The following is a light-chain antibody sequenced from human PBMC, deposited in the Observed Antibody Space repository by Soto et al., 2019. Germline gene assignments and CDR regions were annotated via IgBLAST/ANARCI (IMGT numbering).Light chain of an antibody. V-gene: IGKV1-39*01. CDR2: AAS. J-gene: IGKJ1*01. Sequence: DIQMTQSPSSLSASVGVTLTITCQASQSISLFLNWYQQNPRKAPKLLIYAASSLQSAVPSRFTRNGSGTDFTLTISSLQPEDFETYYCHQTDSIPETFGQGTKVEIK. CDR3: HQTDSIPET. CDR1: QSISLF.